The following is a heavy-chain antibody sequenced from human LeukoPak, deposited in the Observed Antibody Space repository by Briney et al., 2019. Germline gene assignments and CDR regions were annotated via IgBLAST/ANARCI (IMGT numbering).Heavy chain of an antibody. CDR3: ARDYCGGDCYPFDY. D-gene: IGHD2-21*02. Sequence: PGGSLRLSCAVSGFTFNDYGVSWVRQAPGKGLEWVSGINWNGGSTGYADSVKGRFTISKDNAKKSVYLEMNSLRDEDTALYYCARDYCGGDCYPFDYWGQGTLVTVSS. V-gene: IGHV3-20*04. CDR2: INWNGGST. J-gene: IGHJ4*02. CDR1: GFTFNDYG.